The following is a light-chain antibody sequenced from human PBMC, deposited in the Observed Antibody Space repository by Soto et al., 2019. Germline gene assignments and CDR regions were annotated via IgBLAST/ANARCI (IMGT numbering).Light chain of an antibody. Sequence: QSALTQPASVSGSPGQSITISCTGTSSDVGGYDYVSWYQQHPGKTPKLIIYEVNYRPSGVSNRFSGSKSGNTASLTISGLQAEDEADYYCSSYTSSSTPYVFGTGTKVTV. CDR1: SSDVGGYDY. J-gene: IGLJ1*01. CDR3: SSYTSSSTPYV. V-gene: IGLV2-14*01. CDR2: EVN.